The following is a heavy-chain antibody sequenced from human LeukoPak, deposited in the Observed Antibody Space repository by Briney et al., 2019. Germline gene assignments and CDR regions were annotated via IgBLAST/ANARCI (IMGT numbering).Heavy chain of an antibody. CDR1: GGSISSSSYH. CDR2: IYYSGST. Sequence: SETLSLTCTVSGGSISSSSYHWDWIRQPPGKGREWIGSIYYSGSTYYNPSLKSRVTMSVDTSKNQFSLTLSSVTAADTAVYYCARRRYYYGPGLDWFDPWGQGTLVTVSS. V-gene: IGHV4-39*01. D-gene: IGHD3-10*01. CDR3: ARRRYYYGPGLDWFDP. J-gene: IGHJ5*02.